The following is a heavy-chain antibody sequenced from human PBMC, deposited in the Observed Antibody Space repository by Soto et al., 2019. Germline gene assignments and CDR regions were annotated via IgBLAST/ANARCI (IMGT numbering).Heavy chain of an antibody. Sequence: ASVKVSCKASGYTFTTYYMHWVRQAPGQGLEWMGFINPSGGSTRYAQKFQGRVTMTRDTSTSTVYMELTSLRSEDTAMYYCARNVNSGLDYWGQGTLVTVPS. D-gene: IGHD2-21*01. V-gene: IGHV1-46*01. J-gene: IGHJ4*02. CDR3: ARNVNSGLDY. CDR1: GYTFTTYY. CDR2: INPSGGST.